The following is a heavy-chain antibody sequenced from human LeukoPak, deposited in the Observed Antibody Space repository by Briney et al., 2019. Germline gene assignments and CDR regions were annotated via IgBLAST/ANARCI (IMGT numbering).Heavy chain of an antibody. CDR3: AHSVSTGSTWEYFDY. D-gene: IGHD5/OR15-5a*01. CDR2: LYWDDDT. CDR1: GFSLSTSGVG. Sequence: SGPTLVNPTQTLTLTCTFSGFSLSTSGVGVGWIRQPPGKALEWLALLYWDDDTRYSPSLKTRLTITRDTSKTQVVLTMTNMDPVDTATYYCAHSVSTGSTWEYFDYWGQGALVTVSS. V-gene: IGHV2-5*02. J-gene: IGHJ4*02.